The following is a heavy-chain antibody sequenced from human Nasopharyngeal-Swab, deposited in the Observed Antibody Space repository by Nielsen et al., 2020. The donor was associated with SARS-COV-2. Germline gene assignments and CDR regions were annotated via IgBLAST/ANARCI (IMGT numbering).Heavy chain of an antibody. CDR2: ITWNSGSI. Sequence: GGSLRLSCAASGFTFDDFVMHWVRQAPGKGLEWVSGITWNSGSIYYADSVKGRFTISRDNAKNSLYLQMNSLRPEDTALYYCAKAGSHGSGTGYGMDVWGQGTTVTVSS. CDR1: GFTFDDFV. CDR3: AKAGSHGSGTGYGMDV. J-gene: IGHJ6*02. V-gene: IGHV3-9*01. D-gene: IGHD3-10*01.